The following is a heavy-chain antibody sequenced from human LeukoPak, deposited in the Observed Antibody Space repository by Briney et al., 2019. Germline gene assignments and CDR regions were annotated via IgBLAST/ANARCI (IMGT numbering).Heavy chain of an antibody. CDR1: GFTFSSYG. V-gene: IGHV3-30*02. CDR3: AKEEYSSSWYPRPFDY. CDR2: IRYDGSNK. D-gene: IGHD6-13*01. J-gene: IGHJ4*02. Sequence: GGSLRLSCAASGFTFSSYGMHWVRQAPGKGLEWVAFIRYDGSNKYYADSVKGRFTISRDNSKNTLYLQMNSLRAEDTAVYYCAKEEYSSSWYPRPFDYWGQGTLVTVSS.